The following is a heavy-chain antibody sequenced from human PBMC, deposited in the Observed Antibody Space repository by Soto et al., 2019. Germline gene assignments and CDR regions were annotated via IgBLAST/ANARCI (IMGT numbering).Heavy chain of an antibody. CDR1: GFTFSSYG. Sequence: QVQLVESGGGVVQPGRSLRLSCAASGFTFSSYGMHWVRQAPGKGLEWVAVISYDGSNKYYADSVKGRFTISRDNSKNTLYLQMTSPRAEDTAVYYCAKGLTMVRGDYGMDVWGQGTTVTVSS. J-gene: IGHJ6*02. D-gene: IGHD3-10*01. V-gene: IGHV3-30*18. CDR3: AKGLTMVRGDYGMDV. CDR2: ISYDGSNK.